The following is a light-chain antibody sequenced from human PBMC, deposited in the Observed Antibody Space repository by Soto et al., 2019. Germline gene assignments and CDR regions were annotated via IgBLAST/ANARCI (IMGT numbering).Light chain of an antibody. Sequence: EIVLTQSPGTLSLSPREGATLSCRASQSVSSTYVAWYQQKPGQAPRLLISGASNRATGIPDRFSASGSGADFTLTISRLEPEDFAVYYCQQHFSSTRTFGQGTKVEIK. J-gene: IGKJ1*01. CDR3: QQHFSSTRT. CDR1: QSVSSTY. CDR2: GAS. V-gene: IGKV3-20*01.